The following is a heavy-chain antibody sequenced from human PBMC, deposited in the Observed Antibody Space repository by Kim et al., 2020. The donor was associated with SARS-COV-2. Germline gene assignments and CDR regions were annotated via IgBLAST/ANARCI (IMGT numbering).Heavy chain of an antibody. Sequence: SETLSLTCTVSGGSISGYYWSWIRQPPGKGLEWIGYIYYSGSTKYNPSLKSRVTISVDTSKNQFSLKLTSVTAADTAVYSCARTSGAARPNFDYWGQGSL. CDR3: ARTSGAARPNFDY. J-gene: IGHJ4*02. CDR1: GGSISGYY. V-gene: IGHV4-59*13. D-gene: IGHD6-6*01. CDR2: IYYSGST.